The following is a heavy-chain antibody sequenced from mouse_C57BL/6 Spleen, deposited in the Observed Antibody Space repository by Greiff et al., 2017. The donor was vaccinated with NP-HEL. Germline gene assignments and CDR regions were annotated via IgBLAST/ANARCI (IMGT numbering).Heavy chain of an antibody. CDR1: GFNIKDDY. V-gene: IGHV14-4*01. CDR2: FDPETGYT. CDR3: TTKFAY. Sequence: EVQLQQSGAELVRPGASVKLSCTASGFNIKDDYMHWVKQRPEQGLEWIGWFDPETGYTEYASKFQGKATITADTSSNKAYLQLSSLTSEDTAVYYCTTKFAYWGQGTLVTVSA. J-gene: IGHJ3*01.